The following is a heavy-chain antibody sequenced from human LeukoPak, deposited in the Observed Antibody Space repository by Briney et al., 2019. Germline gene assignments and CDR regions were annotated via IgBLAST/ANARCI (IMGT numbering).Heavy chain of an antibody. V-gene: IGHV1-2*02. Sequence: SVKVSCTASGYTFTGYHMHWVRHAPGQGLEWMGWINPNSGSTNYAQKFQGRVTMSRDTSISTAYMVLSRLRSDDTAVYYCATVSAFFYDSGSYYTFDYWGQGTLVTVSS. CDR3: ATVSAFFYDSGSYYTFDY. CDR2: INPNSGST. CDR1: GYTFTGYH. J-gene: IGHJ4*02. D-gene: IGHD3-10*01.